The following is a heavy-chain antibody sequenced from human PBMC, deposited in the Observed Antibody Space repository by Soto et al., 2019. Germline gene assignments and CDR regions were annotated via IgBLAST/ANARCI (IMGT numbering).Heavy chain of an antibody. V-gene: IGHV4-34*01. J-gene: IGHJ6*02. D-gene: IGHD1-1*01. CDR2: INHSGST. CDR1: GGSFSGYY. Sequence: TLSLTCAVYGGSFSGYYWSWIRQPPGKGLEWIGEINHSGSTNYNPSLKSRVTISVDTSKNQFSLKLSSVTAADTAVYYCARGGELEPFYCYYGMDVWGQGTTVTVSS. CDR3: ARGGELEPFYCYYGMDV.